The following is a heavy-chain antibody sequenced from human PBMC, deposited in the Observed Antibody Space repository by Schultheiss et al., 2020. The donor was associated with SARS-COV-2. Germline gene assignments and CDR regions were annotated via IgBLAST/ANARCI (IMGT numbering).Heavy chain of an antibody. CDR2: RYSTGHT. D-gene: IGHD5-12*01. CDR1: DGSMTSGTYY. V-gene: IGHV4-61*02. J-gene: IGHJ4*02. Sequence: SETLSLTCTVSDGSMTSGTYYWSWIRQPAGKGLEWIGRRYSTGHTNYNPSLKSRVTMSVDTSKNQISLTLSSVTAADTAVYYCARVPRLGFYFDYWGQGTLVTVSS. CDR3: ARVPRLGFYFDY.